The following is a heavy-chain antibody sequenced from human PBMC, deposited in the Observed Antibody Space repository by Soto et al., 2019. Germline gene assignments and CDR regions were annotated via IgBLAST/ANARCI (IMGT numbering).Heavy chain of an antibody. J-gene: IGHJ4*02. CDR3: ARPAEGPEGWYYFDS. D-gene: IGHD6-19*01. CDR2: IDPSDSYT. CDR1: GYSFTNYW. Sequence: PGESLKISCKGSGYSFTNYWISWVRQMPGKGLEWMGRIDPSDSYTNYSPSFQGHVTISVDKSISTAYLQWSSLKASDTAMYYCARPAEGPEGWYYFDSWGQGTLVTVSS. V-gene: IGHV5-10-1*01.